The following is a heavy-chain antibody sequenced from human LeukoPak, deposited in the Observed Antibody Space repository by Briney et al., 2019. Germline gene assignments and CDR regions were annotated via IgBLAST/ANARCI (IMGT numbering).Heavy chain of an antibody. CDR3: ARLGVGNWFDP. D-gene: IGHD3-16*01. CDR2: THYSGGT. CDR1: GGSISSYY. V-gene: IGHV4-59*01. Sequence: SETLSLTCTVSGGSISSYYWSWIRQTPEKGLEWIGYTHYSGGTNYNPSLESRVTTSVDTSKNHFSLNLSSVTAADTAVYYCARLGVGNWFDPWGQGTLVTVSS. J-gene: IGHJ5*02.